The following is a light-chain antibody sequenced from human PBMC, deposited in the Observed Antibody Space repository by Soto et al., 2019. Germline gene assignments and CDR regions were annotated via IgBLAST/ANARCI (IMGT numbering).Light chain of an antibody. Sequence: DIQLTQSRSSLCASVGDSVALTCLASQSISSYLNWYQQKPGKAPKLLIYAASSLQSGVPSRFSGSGSGTDFTLTISSLQPEDFATYYCQQSYSTPRTFGQGTKVDI. CDR2: AAS. CDR1: QSISSY. V-gene: IGKV1-39*01. J-gene: IGKJ1*01. CDR3: QQSYSTPRT.